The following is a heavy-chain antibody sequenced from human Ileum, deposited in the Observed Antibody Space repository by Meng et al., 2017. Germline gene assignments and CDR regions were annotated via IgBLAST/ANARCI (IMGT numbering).Heavy chain of an antibody. D-gene: IGHD3-3*01. J-gene: IGHJ4*02. CDR2: IIPILGIA. Sequence: QFQLVQSGAEGKKPGPSVKGSCTAPGGTFSSYTISWVRQAPGQGLERMGRIIPILGIANYAQKFQGRVTITADKSTSTAYMELSSLRSEDTAVYYCARSSLGWPFLPFDYWGQGTLVTVSS. V-gene: IGHV1-69*02. CDR1: GGTFSSYT. CDR3: ARSSLGWPFLPFDY.